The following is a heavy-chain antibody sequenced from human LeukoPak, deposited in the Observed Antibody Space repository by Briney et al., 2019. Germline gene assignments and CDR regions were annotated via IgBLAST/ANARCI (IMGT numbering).Heavy chain of an antibody. CDR2: LYSGGNR. CDR1: GFTVSTNY. CDR3: ARESGDRPGLPGR. D-gene: IGHD1-26*01. J-gene: IGHJ4*02. V-gene: IGHV3-53*01. Sequence: GGSLRLSCAASGFTVSTNYMSWARQPPGRGLEWFSTLYSGGNRYYADSVRGRFTISRDDSRNTLFLQMTNLRVEDTAMYYCARESGDRPGLPGRWGQGTLVTVSS.